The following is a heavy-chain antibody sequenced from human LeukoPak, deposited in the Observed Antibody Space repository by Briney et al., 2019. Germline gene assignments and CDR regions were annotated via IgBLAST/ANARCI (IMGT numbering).Heavy chain of an antibody. CDR1: GYTFTSYG. D-gene: IGHD3-9*01. CDR2: ISVYNGNT. V-gene: IGHV1-18*01. Sequence: GASVKVSCKASGYTFTSYGISWVRQAPGQGLEWMGWISVYNGNTNYAQKLQGRVTMTTDTSTSTAYMELRSLRSDDTAVFYCARQRIGSYYDILTGQDYYFDYWGQGTLVTVSS. J-gene: IGHJ4*02. CDR3: ARQRIGSYYDILTGQDYYFDY.